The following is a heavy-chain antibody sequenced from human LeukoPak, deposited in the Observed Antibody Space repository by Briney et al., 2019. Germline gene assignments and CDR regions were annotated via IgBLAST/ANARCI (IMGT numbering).Heavy chain of an antibody. CDR1: GFTFDDYA. Sequence: GGFLRLSCAASGFTFDDYAMHWVRQAPGKGLEWVSLISWDGGSTYYADSVKGRFTISRDNSKNSLYLQMNSLRAEDTALYYCAKEARGRQYLHYYYYYMDVWGKGTTVTVSS. CDR2: ISWDGGST. D-gene: IGHD2-2*01. J-gene: IGHJ6*03. CDR3: AKEARGRQYLHYYYYYMDV. V-gene: IGHV3-43D*04.